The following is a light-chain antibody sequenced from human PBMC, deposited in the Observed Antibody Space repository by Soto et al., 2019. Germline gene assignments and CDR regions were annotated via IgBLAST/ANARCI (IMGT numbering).Light chain of an antibody. CDR2: RNN. J-gene: IGLJ3*02. CDR1: SSNIGNNY. V-gene: IGLV1-47*01. Sequence: QSVLTQPPSASGTPGQRVTISCSGSSSNIGNNYVYWHQHLPGTAPKLLIYRNNQRPSGVPDRFSGSKSGTSASLAISGLRSEDEADYYCAAWDGSLRAWVFGGGTKLTVL. CDR3: AAWDGSLRAWV.